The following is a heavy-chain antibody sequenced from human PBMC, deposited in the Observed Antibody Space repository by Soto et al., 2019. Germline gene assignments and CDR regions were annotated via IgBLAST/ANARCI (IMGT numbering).Heavy chain of an antibody. CDR1: GGSISSYY. CDR2: IYYSGST. Sequence: SETLSLTCTVSGGSISSYYWSWIRQPPGKGLEWIGYIYYSGSTNYNPSLKSRVTISVDTSKNQFSLKLSSVTAADTAVYYCARTRTYYDFWSGYYTENSYYYYGMDVWGQGTTVTVSS. CDR3: ARTRTYYDFWSGYYTENSYYYYGMDV. J-gene: IGHJ6*02. D-gene: IGHD3-3*01. V-gene: IGHV4-59*01.